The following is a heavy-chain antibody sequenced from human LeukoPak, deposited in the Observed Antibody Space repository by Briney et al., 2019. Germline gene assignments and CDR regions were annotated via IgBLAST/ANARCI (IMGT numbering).Heavy chain of an antibody. CDR2: ISYDGNNK. Sequence: QTGRSLRLSCAASGFTFSSYAMHWIRQAPGKGLEWVAVISYDGNNKYYADSVKGRFTISRDNSKNTLYLQMNSLRAEDTAVYYCARDHDYYDSSGTYFDYWGQGTLVTVSS. D-gene: IGHD3-22*01. J-gene: IGHJ4*02. CDR3: ARDHDYYDSSGTYFDY. CDR1: GFTFSSYA. V-gene: IGHV3-30-3*01.